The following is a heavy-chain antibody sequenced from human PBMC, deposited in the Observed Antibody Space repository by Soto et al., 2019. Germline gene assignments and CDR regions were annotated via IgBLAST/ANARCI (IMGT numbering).Heavy chain of an antibody. V-gene: IGHV3-30*18. CDR3: AKGAAAAITY. CDR1: GFTFSSYG. J-gene: IGHJ4*02. Sequence: VGSLRLSCAASGFTFSSYGMHWVRQAPGKGLEWVAVISYDGSNKYYADSVKGRFTISRDNSKNTLYLQMNSLRAEDTAVYYCAKGAAAAITYWGQGTLVTVSS. D-gene: IGHD6-13*01. CDR2: ISYDGSNK.